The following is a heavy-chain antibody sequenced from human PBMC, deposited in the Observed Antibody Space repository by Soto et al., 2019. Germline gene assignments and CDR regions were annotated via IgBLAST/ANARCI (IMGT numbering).Heavy chain of an antibody. J-gene: IGHJ6*02. Sequence: XVSLRLSCAASGLTFSSYSTNWVRKAPGKGLEWVSYISSSSSTIYYADSVKGRFTISRDNAKNSLYLQMNSLRDEDTAVYYCASKKRRDNYYYGMDVWGQGTTVTVSS. CDR3: ASKKRRDNYYYGMDV. CDR2: ISSSSSTI. V-gene: IGHV3-48*02. CDR1: GLTFSSYS.